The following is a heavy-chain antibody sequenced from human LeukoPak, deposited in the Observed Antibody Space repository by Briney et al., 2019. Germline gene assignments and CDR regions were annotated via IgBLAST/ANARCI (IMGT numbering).Heavy chain of an antibody. CDR2: IYTSGST. J-gene: IGHJ4*02. V-gene: IGHV4-61*02. CDR1: GGSISSGSYY. D-gene: IGHD2-21*02. Sequence: SETLSLTCTVSGGSISSGSYYWSWLRQPAGKGLEWIGRIYTSGSTNYNPSLKSRVTISVDTSKNQFSLKLSSVTAADTAVYYCATLTTVVTAYYFDYWGQGTLVTVSS. CDR3: ATLTTVVTAYYFDY.